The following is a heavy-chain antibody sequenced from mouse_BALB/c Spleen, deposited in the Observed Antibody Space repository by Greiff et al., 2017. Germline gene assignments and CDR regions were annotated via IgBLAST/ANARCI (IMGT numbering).Heavy chain of an antibody. D-gene: IGHD2-1*01. CDR1: GYTFTSYW. CDR2: INPSNGRT. Sequence: QVQLKQPGAELVKPGASVKLSCKASGYTFTSYWMHWVKQRPGQGLEWIGEINPSNGRTNYNEKFKSKATLTVDKSSSTAYMQLSSLTSEDSAVYYCARLGNGNWFAYWGQGTLVTVSA. CDR3: ARLGNGNWFAY. J-gene: IGHJ3*01. V-gene: IGHV1S81*02.